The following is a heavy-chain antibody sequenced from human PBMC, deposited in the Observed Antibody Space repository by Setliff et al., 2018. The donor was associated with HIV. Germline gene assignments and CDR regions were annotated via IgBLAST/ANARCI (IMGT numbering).Heavy chain of an antibody. CDR1: GGSLSGYY. D-gene: IGHD4-17*01. CDR2: INHRGRT. Sequence: SETLSLTCAVYGGSLSGYYWSWIRQAPGKGLEWIGEINHRGRTRYNPSLKSRVTISVETSKNQFSLRVNSVTAADTAFYYCARSNLRRYGDPDWYFDLWGRGTLVTVSS. J-gene: IGHJ2*01. V-gene: IGHV4-34*01. CDR3: ARSNLRRYGDPDWYFDL.